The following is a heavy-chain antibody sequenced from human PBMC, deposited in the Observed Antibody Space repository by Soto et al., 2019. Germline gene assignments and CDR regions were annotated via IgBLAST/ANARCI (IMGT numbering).Heavy chain of an antibody. CDR3: ARDCTYCGGDTGREAFDI. CDR1: GYTFNIYA. D-gene: IGHD2-21*01. Sequence: QVRLEQSGADVKTPGASVKVSCQASGYTFNIYAIHWVRQAPGQRPEWMGWMNAGNGNTEYSPKFHGRVTMTRDRYARAAYMELSGLTSEDTAVYYRARDCTYCGGDTGREAFDIWGQGTMVTVS. J-gene: IGHJ3*02. V-gene: IGHV1-3*01. CDR2: MNAGNGNT.